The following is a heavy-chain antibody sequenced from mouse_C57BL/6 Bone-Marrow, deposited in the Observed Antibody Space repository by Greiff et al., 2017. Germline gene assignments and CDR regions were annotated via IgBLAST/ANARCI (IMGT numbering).Heavy chain of an antibody. CDR1: GFNIKDDY. CDR3: TPVYNGSSYGY. J-gene: IGHJ2*01. CDR2: IDPENGAT. D-gene: IGHD1-1*01. Sequence: EVQLKESGAELVRPGASVTLSCTASGFNIKDDYMHWVKQRPEQGLEWIGWIDPENGATEYASQFPGKATITADTPSKPAYLQLSSLTSEDTAVYYRTPVYNGSSYGYWSEGTTLTVSS. V-gene: IGHV14-4*01.